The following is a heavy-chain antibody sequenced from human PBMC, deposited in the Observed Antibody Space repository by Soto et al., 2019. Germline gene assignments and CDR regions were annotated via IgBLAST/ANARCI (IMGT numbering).Heavy chain of an antibody. V-gene: IGHV3-21*01. D-gene: IGHD5-12*01. CDR1: RFTFRSYS. CDR2: ISSSSSYI. J-gene: IGHJ6*02. CDR3: AREVGRGYSGYDLLGYYYYGMDV. Sequence: GGLRLSCLASRFTFRSYSMNWVRPAPGKGVEWGSSISSSSSYIYYADSVKGRFTISRDNAKNSLYLQMNSLRAEDTAVYYCAREVGRGYSGYDLLGYYYYGMDVWGQGTTVTVSS.